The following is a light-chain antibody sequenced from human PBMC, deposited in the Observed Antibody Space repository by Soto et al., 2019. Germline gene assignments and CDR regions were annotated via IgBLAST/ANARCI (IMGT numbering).Light chain of an antibody. CDR2: AAS. J-gene: IGKJ1*01. CDR1: QSISSY. Sequence: DIQMTQSPSSLSASVGDRVTITCRAGQSISSYLNWYQQIQGKAPKLLTYAASSLQSGVPSRFSGSGSGTDFTLTIISLQPEDFATYYCQQSYRTPWTFGQGTKVEIK. CDR3: QQSYRTPWT. V-gene: IGKV1-39*01.